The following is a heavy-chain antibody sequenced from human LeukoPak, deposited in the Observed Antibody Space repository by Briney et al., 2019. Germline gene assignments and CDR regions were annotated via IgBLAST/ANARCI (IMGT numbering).Heavy chain of an antibody. Sequence: IPSETLSLTCTVSGGSVSSGSYYWSWIRQPPGKGLEWIGYIYYSGSTNYNPSLKSRVTMSVDTSKNQFSLKLSSVTAADTAVYYCAREFSSGYLAYWGQGTLVTVSS. CDR1: GGSVSSGSYY. D-gene: IGHD3-22*01. J-gene: IGHJ4*02. CDR3: AREFSSGYLAY. V-gene: IGHV4-61*01. CDR2: IYYSGST.